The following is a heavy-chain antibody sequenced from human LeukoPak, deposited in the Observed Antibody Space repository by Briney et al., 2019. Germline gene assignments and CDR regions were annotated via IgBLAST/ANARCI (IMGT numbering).Heavy chain of an antibody. CDR2: VPNDGSDN. V-gene: IGHV3-30*02. CDR3: VVDISKYYDRSGSPFNWFDP. D-gene: IGHD3-22*01. CDR1: GFTFSLYG. J-gene: IGHJ5*02. Sequence: PGGSLRLSCAASGFTFSLYGMHWVRQAPGKGLEWVAFVPNDGSDNYYADSVKGRFTISRDNSKNMLSLQMNNLRVEDMAVYYCVVDISKYYDRSGSPFNWFDPWGQGTLVTVSS.